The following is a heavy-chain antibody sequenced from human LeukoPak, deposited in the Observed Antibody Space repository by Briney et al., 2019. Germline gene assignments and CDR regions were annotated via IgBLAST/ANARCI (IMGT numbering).Heavy chain of an antibody. J-gene: IGHJ4*02. D-gene: IGHD1-26*01. CDR3: ARAASGSYRLYFDY. CDR2: IGTAGDT. CDR1: GFTFSSYD. Sequence: PGGSLRLSCAASGFTFSSYDMHWVRQATGKGLEWVSAIGTAGDTYYPGSVKGRFTISRENAKNSSYLQMNSLRAGDTAVYYCARAASGSYRLYFDYWGQGTLVTVSS. V-gene: IGHV3-13*01.